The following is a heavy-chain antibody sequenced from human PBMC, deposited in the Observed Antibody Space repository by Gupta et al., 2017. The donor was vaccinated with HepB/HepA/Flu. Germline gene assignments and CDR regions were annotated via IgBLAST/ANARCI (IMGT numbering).Heavy chain of an antibody. CDR3: ASRRELRSGTFDY. Sequence: EVQLVESGGGLVQPGGSLRLSCAASGFTFSSYEMNWVRQAPGKGREWVSYISSSGSTIYYADSVKGRFTISRDNAKNSLYLQMNSLRAEDTAVYYCASRRELRSGTFDYWGQGTLVTVSS. D-gene: IGHD1-7*01. J-gene: IGHJ4*02. CDR1: GFTFSSYE. CDR2: ISSSGSTI. V-gene: IGHV3-48*03.